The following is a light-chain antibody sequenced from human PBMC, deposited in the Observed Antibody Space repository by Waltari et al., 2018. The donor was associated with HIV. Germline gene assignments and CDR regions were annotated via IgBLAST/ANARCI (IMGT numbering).Light chain of an antibody. J-gene: IGLJ2*01. Sequence: SYVLTQAPSVSVAPGQTARITCGGNNIGSYSENWYQQKPGQAPVLVVYDDSDRPSGIPERIYGSNSGNTATLTINRVEAGDEADYSCQVWDSNSDDYVFGGGTKLTVL. V-gene: IGLV3-21*02. CDR3: QVWDSNSDDYV. CDR2: DDS. CDR1: NIGSYS.